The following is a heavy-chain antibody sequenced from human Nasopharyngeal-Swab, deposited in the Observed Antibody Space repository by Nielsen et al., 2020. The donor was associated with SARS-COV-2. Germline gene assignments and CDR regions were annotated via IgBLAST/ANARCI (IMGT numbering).Heavy chain of an antibody. D-gene: IGHD3-22*01. Sequence: SETLSLTCTVSGGSISSYYWSWIRQPPGKGLEWIGYIYYSGSTNYNPSLKSRVTISVDTSKNQFSLKLSYVTAADTAVYYCARGFYYDSSGYPLDYWGQGTLVTVSS. CDR3: ARGFYYDSSGYPLDY. J-gene: IGHJ4*02. CDR1: GGSISSYY. V-gene: IGHV4-59*01. CDR2: IYYSGST.